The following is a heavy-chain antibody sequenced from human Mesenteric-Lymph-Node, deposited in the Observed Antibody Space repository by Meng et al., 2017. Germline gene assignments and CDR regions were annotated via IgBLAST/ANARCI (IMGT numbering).Heavy chain of an antibody. Sequence: QVQRHQLAPGRCNPSEPRSPPGVFFGGPSLGSDWTWTRQPPGKGLGWIGEINRSGSTNYNPSLKSRVTISVDTFKNQFSLKLSSVTAADTAVYYCARRYGASAYNWFDPWGQGTLVTVSS. CDR1: GGPSLGSD. CDR2: INRSGST. CDR3: ARRYGASAYNWFDP. J-gene: IGHJ5*02. V-gene: IGHV4-34*01. D-gene: IGHD4-17*01.